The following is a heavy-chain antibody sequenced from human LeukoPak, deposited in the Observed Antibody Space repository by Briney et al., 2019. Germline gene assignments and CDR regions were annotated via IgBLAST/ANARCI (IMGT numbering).Heavy chain of an antibody. CDR2: VYRNGST. V-gene: IGHV3-53*01. J-gene: IGHJ4*02. CDR1: GFNVSSEY. Sequence: GGSLRHSCAASGFNVSSEYMSWVPPAPGEGLEWVSAVYRNGSTYYADSVKGRFTISRDNSENTLYLQMKSLRAKATAEYYCARVYSGSRLDWGQGILVTVSS. CDR3: ARVYSGSRLD. D-gene: IGHD3-10*01.